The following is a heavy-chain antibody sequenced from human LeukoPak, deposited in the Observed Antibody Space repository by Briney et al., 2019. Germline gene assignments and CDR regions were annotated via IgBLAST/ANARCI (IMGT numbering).Heavy chain of an antibody. J-gene: IGHJ4*02. CDR2: ISSSSSYI. CDR3: ARLGGYSYVFDY. Sequence: GSLRLSCAASGFTFDDYAMHWVRQAPGKGLEWVSSISSSSSYIYYADSVKGRFTISRDNAKNSLYLQMNSLRAEDTAVYYCARLGGYSYVFDYWGQGTLVTVSS. V-gene: IGHV3-21*01. CDR1: GFTFDDYA. D-gene: IGHD5-18*01.